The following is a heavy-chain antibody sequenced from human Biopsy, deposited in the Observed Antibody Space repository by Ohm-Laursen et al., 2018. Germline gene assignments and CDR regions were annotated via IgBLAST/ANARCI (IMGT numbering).Heavy chain of an antibody. J-gene: IGHJ5*01. CDR2: IDVSDYNT. V-gene: IGHV3-23*01. D-gene: IGHD1-14*01. Sequence: GSLSLSCTASGFTFHTYAMNWVRQAPGRGLAWVAHIDVSDYNTYYADSVRGRFTISRDNSKQMVHLEINSLTADDTAVYYCVKQWGGYNFDSWGQGTLVTVSS. CDR1: GFTFHTYA. CDR3: VKQWGGYNFDS.